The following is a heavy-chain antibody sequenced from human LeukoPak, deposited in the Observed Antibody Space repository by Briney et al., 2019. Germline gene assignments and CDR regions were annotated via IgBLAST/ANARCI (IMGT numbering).Heavy chain of an antibody. Sequence: GGSLRLSCAASGFTFSSYWMSWVRQASGKGLEWVGRIRSKTNNYATAYAASVKGRFTISRDDSKNTAYLQMNSLKTEDTAVYYCSVNYCSGGSCYMLWGQGTLVTVSS. CDR3: SVNYCSGGSCYML. CDR2: IRSKTNNYAT. CDR1: GFTFSSYW. J-gene: IGHJ4*02. D-gene: IGHD2-15*01. V-gene: IGHV3-73*01.